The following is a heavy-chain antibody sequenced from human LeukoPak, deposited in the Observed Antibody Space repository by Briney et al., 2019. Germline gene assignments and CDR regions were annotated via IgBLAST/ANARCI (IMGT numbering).Heavy chain of an antibody. CDR2: IKQDGSEK. Sequence: PGGSLRLSCAASGFTFSSYWMSWVRQVPGKGLEWVANIKQDGSEKYYVDSVKGRFTISRDNSKNTLYLQMNSLRAEDTAVYYCARDIDKTAMVFKSFDNWGQGTLVTVSS. CDR3: ARDIDKTAMVFKSFDN. J-gene: IGHJ4*02. D-gene: IGHD5-18*01. V-gene: IGHV3-7*03. CDR1: GFTFSSYW.